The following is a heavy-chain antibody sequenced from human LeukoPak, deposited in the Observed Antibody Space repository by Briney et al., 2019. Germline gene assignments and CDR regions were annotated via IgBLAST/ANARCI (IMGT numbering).Heavy chain of an antibody. D-gene: IGHD5-24*01. Sequence: GASVKVSCKASGYTLTGYYMHWVRQAPGQGLEWMGWISAYNGNTNYAQKLQGRVTMTTDTSTSTAYMELRSLRSDDTAVYYCARGEEEIPFDYWGQGTLVTVSS. J-gene: IGHJ4*02. V-gene: IGHV1-18*04. CDR3: ARGEEEIPFDY. CDR1: GYTLTGYY. CDR2: ISAYNGNT.